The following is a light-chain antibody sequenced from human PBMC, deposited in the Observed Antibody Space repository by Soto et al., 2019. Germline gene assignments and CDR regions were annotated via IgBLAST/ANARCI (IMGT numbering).Light chain of an antibody. J-gene: IGLJ2*01. CDR2: DVT. V-gene: IGLV2-23*02. Sequence: QSVLTQPASVSGSPGQSITISCTGTSSDIGGHNLVSWYQRHPGKAPKLMIYDVTKRPSGVSNRFSGSKSGNTASLTISGLQAEDEADYYCCSYAGSSTVVFGGGTKLTVL. CDR3: CSYAGSSTVV. CDR1: SSDIGGHNL.